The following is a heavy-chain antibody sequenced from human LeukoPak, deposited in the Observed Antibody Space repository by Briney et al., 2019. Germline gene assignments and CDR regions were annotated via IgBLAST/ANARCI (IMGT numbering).Heavy chain of an antibody. J-gene: IGHJ4*02. CDR3: ARANSGYYLGGFDY. D-gene: IGHD5-12*01. V-gene: IGHV4-59*01. CDR1: GGSINSYY. Sequence: SETLSLTCTVSGGSINSYYWSWIRQPPGEGLEWIGYIYYSGSTTYNPSLKSRVTISVDTSKNQFSLKLSSVTAADTAVYYCARANSGYYLGGFDYWGQGTLVTVSS. CDR2: IYYSGST.